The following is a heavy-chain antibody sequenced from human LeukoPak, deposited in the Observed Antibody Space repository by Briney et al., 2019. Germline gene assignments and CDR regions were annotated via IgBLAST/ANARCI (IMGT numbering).Heavy chain of an antibody. CDR1: GYSFTSYW. V-gene: IGHV5-51*01. D-gene: IGHD1-26*01. CDR2: IYPGDSDA. CDR3: ARRRDLYSGSYYPFDY. J-gene: IGHJ4*02. Sequence: KPGESLKISCKGSGYSFTSYWIGWVRQMPGKGLEWMGIIYPGDSDARYSPSFQGQVTISADKSISTAYLQWSSLKASDTAIYYCARRRDLYSGSYYPFDYWGQGTLVTVSS.